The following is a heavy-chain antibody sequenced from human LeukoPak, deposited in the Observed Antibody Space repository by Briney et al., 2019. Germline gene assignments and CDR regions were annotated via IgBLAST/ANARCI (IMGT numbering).Heavy chain of an antibody. Sequence: GGSLRLSCAASGFTFSSYGMHWVRQAPGKGLEWVAFIRYDGSNKYYADSVKGRFTISRDNSKNTLYLQMNSLRAEDTAVYYRAKDLGAVLWFGAFDIWGQGTMVTVSS. J-gene: IGHJ3*02. V-gene: IGHV3-30*02. CDR3: AKDLGAVLWFGAFDI. D-gene: IGHD2-21*01. CDR2: IRYDGSNK. CDR1: GFTFSSYG.